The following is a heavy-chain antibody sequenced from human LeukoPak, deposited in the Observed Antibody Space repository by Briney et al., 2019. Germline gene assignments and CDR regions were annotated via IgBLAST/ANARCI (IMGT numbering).Heavy chain of an antibody. V-gene: IGHV3-21*01. D-gene: IGHD3-10*01. J-gene: IGHJ4*02. Sequence: GGSLRLSCAASGFTGSNNYVTWVRQAPGKGPEWVSSINPDNRYIYYADSVKGRFTISRDNARNSLYLQMNSLRAEDTAVYYCARFVEGHTSSFDDWGQGTLVPVSS. CDR1: GFTGSNNY. CDR2: INPDNRYI. CDR3: ARFVEGHTSSFDD.